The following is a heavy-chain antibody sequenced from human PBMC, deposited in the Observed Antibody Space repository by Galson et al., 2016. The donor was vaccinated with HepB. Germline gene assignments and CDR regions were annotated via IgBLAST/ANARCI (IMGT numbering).Heavy chain of an antibody. D-gene: IGHD3-3*01. CDR1: GFRFDDYG. J-gene: IGHJ6*02. CDR2: ISENGGGT. Sequence: SLRLSCAASGFRFDDYGMNWVRQVPGKGLEWVCLISENGGGTWYADSVKGRFTVSRDNSKDSLFLQMNSLRTEDSAMYYCAKDTGDYIDFWSGYDPNYKYNGVDVWGQGTAFTGSS. CDR3: AKDTGDYIDFWSGYDPNYKYNGVDV. V-gene: IGHV3-43*02.